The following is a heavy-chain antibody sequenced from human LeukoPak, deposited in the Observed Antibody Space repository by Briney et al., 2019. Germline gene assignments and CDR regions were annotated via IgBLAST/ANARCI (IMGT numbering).Heavy chain of an antibody. CDR2: ITGSGDNT. V-gene: IGHV3-23*01. CDR1: GFTFSSYA. D-gene: IGHD6-13*01. J-gene: IGHJ4*02. CDR3: AKRSVAAADFDF. Sequence: PGGSLRLSCAASGFTFSSYAMNWVRQAPGKGLEWVSLITGSGDNTYYADSVEGRFTISRDNSKNTLYLQMNSLRAEDTAVYYCAKRSVAAADFDFWGQGTLVTVSS.